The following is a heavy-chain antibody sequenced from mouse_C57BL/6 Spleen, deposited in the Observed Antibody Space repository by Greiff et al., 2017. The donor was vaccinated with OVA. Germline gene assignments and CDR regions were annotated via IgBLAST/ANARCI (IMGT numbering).Heavy chain of an antibody. Sequence: EVQLHQSGPVLVKPGASVKMSCKASGYTFTDYYMNWVKQSHGKSLEWIGVINPYNGGTSYNQKFKGKATLTVDKSSSTAYMELNSLTSEDSAVYYCAREDTRVPYYFDYWGQGTTLTVSS. V-gene: IGHV1-19*01. CDR1: GYTFTDYY. J-gene: IGHJ2*01. D-gene: IGHD5-1-1*01. CDR2: INPYNGGT. CDR3: AREDTRVPYYFDY.